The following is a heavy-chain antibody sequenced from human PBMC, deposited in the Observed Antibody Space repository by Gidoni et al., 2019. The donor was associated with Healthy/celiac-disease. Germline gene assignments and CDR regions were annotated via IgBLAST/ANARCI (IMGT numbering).Heavy chain of an antibody. CDR1: GYRCTSYW. V-gene: IGHV5-51*01. CDR2: IYPGDSDT. Sequence: EVQLVQSGAAVKKPGESLAISRKGSGYRCTSYWIGCVRQMPGKGLEWMGIIYPGDSDTRYSLSFQGQVTISADKSISTAYLQWSSLKASDTAMYYGARSMADYDAFDIWGQGTMVTVSS. CDR3: ARSMADYDAFDI. J-gene: IGHJ3*02. D-gene: IGHD3-10*01.